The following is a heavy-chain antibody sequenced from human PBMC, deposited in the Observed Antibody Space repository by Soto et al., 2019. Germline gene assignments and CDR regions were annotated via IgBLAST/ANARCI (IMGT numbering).Heavy chain of an antibody. Sequence: HTNTASAGPLRGASWSWVRQTPGKGLEWIGYVYDSGRTSYNPSLQSRVTLSEDTSNNRLSLTLRSVTAADTAVYYCARDRSRNLDVWGKGTTVT. CDR3: ARDRSRNLDV. CDR1: AGPLRGAS. V-gene: IGHV4-59*01. J-gene: IGHJ6*03. CDR2: VYDSGRT.